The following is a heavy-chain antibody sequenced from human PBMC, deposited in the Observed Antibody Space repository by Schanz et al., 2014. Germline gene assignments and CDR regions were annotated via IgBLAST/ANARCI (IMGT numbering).Heavy chain of an antibody. CDR3: AKSQGSSFDS. CDR2: ISYDGSKK. CDR1: GFMFSSYG. J-gene: IGHJ4*02. Sequence: QVQLVESGGGVVQPGRSLRLSCAASGFMFSSYGMHWVRQAPGKGLEWVGVISYDGSKKSYADSVKGRFTISSDNSKSPLYLQMSSLRAEDTAVYCCAKSQGSSFDSWGQGTLVTVSS. D-gene: IGHD6-13*01. V-gene: IGHV3-30*18.